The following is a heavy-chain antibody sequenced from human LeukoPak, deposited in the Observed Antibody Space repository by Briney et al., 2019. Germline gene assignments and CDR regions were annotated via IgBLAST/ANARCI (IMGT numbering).Heavy chain of an antibody. D-gene: IGHD6-6*01. V-gene: IGHV3-7*01. CDR2: IKQDGSEK. CDR1: GFTFSSYW. CDR3: ARELSPYSIAPLGYSMDV. Sequence: PGGSLRLSCAASGFTFSSYWMSWVRQAPGKGLEWVANIKQDGSEKYYVDSVKGRFTISRDNAKNSLYLQMNSLRAEDTAVYYCARELSPYSIAPLGYSMDVWGQGTTVTVSS. J-gene: IGHJ6*02.